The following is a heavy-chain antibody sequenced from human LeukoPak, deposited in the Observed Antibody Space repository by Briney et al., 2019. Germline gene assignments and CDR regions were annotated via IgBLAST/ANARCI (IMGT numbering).Heavy chain of an antibody. V-gene: IGHV3-72*01. CDR2: TRNKANTYTT. J-gene: IGHJ6*04. CDR1: GFTFSDHY. Sequence: PGGSLRLSCAASGFTFSDHYMDWVRQAPGKGLEGFGRTRNKANTYTTEYAASVKGRFTISRDDSQSSLYLQMNSLKTEDTAVYYCARGGYCSSASCYGDYYGMDVWGKGTTVTVSS. CDR3: ARGGYCSSASCYGDYYGMDV. D-gene: IGHD2-2*01.